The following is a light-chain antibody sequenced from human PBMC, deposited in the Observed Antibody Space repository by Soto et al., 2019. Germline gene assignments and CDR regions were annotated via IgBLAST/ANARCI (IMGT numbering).Light chain of an antibody. Sequence: QSALTQPASVSGSPGQSITISCTGTSSDVGGYNYVSWYQQHPGKAPKLMIYDVSNRPSGVSNRFSGSKSGNTPSLTISGLQAEDEADYYCSSYTSSSTPYIFGTGTKVTVL. V-gene: IGLV2-14*01. CDR3: SSYTSSSTPYI. CDR2: DVS. J-gene: IGLJ1*01. CDR1: SSDVGGYNY.